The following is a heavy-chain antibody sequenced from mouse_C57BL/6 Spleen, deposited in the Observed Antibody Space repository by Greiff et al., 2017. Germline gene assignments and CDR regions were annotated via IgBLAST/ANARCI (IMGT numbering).Heavy chain of an antibody. Sequence: QVQLQQPGAELVRPGTSVKLSCKASGYTFTSYWMHWVKQRPGQGLEWIGVIDPSASYTNYNQKFKGKATLTVDTSSSTAYMQLSSLTSEDSAVYYCARDYYGSSYGYFDVWGTGTTVTVSS. D-gene: IGHD1-1*01. CDR1: GYTFTSYW. CDR3: ARDYYGSSYGYFDV. CDR2: IDPSASYT. V-gene: IGHV1-59*01. J-gene: IGHJ1*03.